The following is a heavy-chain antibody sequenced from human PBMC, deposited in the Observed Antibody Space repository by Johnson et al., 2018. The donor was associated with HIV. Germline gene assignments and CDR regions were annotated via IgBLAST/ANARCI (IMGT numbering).Heavy chain of an antibody. V-gene: IGHV3-11*04. CDR2: ISSSGSTI. CDR3: ARDRGRGGYSYGRGDAFDI. Sequence: QVQLVESGGGVVRPGGSLRLSCAASGFTFSDYYMSWIRQAPGTGLAWVSYISSSGSTIYYADSVKGRFTIPRDNAKNSLYLQMNSLRAEDTAVYYCARDRGRGGYSYGRGDAFDIWGQGTMVTVSS. CDR1: GFTFSDYY. D-gene: IGHD5-18*01. J-gene: IGHJ3*02.